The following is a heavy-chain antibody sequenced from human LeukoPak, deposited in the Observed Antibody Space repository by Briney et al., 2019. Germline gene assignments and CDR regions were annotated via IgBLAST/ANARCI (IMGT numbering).Heavy chain of an antibody. CDR2: ISGSGGST. CDR3: ARDMYYYDSSGYYYVDAFDI. D-gene: IGHD3-22*01. Sequence: GGSLRLSCAASGFTFSSYAMSWVRQAPGKGLEWVSAISGSGGSTYYADSVKGRFTISRDNSKNTLYLQMNSLRAEDTAVYYCARDMYYYDSSGYYYVDAFDIWGQGTMVTVSS. V-gene: IGHV3-23*01. CDR1: GFTFSSYA. J-gene: IGHJ3*02.